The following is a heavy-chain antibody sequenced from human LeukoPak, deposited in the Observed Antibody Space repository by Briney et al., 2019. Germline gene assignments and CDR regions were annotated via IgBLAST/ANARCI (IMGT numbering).Heavy chain of an antibody. Sequence: GGSLRLSCAASGFTFSSYWMHWVRQAPGQGLEWVSRIYSDGSSRSYADSVKGRFTISRDNAKNTVYLQMRSLRAEDTAVYYCARDWVETVRGVMGFDPWGQGTLVTVSS. D-gene: IGHD3-10*01. CDR1: GFTFSSYW. CDR3: ARDWVETVRGVMGFDP. CDR2: IYSDGSSR. J-gene: IGHJ5*02. V-gene: IGHV3-74*01.